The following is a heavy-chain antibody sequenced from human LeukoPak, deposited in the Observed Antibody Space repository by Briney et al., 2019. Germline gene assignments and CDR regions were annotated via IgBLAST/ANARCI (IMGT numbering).Heavy chain of an antibody. Sequence: ASVKVSCKASGYTFTSYYMHWVRQAPGQGLEWMGIINPSGGSTSYAQKFQGRATMTRDMSTSTVYMELSSLRSEDTAVYYCARKSLAYCGGDCYWDYFDYWGQGTLVTVSS. D-gene: IGHD2-21*02. CDR1: GYTFTSYY. V-gene: IGHV1-46*01. CDR2: INPSGGST. CDR3: ARKSLAYCGGDCYWDYFDY. J-gene: IGHJ4*02.